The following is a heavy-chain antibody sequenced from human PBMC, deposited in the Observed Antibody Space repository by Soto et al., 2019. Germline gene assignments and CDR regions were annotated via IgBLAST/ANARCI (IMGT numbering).Heavy chain of an antibody. CDR2: LHSGGST. Sequence: QVQLQESGPGLVKPSETLSLTCTVSGDSIRAHYWSWIRQAAGKGLEWIGRLHSGGSTDYNPSLKSRVTMSADTSRNQFSLKLASLTAADTAVYYCARGRARVPTVRGLILQFSYFDPWGQGTLVTVSS. V-gene: IGHV4-4*07. CDR3: ARGRARVPTVRGLILQFSYFDP. J-gene: IGHJ5*02. CDR1: GDSIRAHY. D-gene: IGHD3-10*01.